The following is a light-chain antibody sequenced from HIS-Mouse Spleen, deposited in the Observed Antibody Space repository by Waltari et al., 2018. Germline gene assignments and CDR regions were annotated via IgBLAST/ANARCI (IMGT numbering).Light chain of an antibody. CDR2: EVS. CDR1: SSDVGGYNY. Sequence: LTQPASVSGSPGQSITISCTGTSSDVGGYNYVSWYQQHPGKAPKLMIYEVSNRPSGVSNRFSGYKSGNTASLTISGLQAEDEADYYCSSYTSSSTYVVFGGGTKLTVL. CDR3: SSYTSSSTYVV. J-gene: IGLJ2*01. V-gene: IGLV2-14*01.